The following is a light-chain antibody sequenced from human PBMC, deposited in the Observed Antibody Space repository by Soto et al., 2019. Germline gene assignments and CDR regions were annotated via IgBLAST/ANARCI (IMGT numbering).Light chain of an antibody. CDR1: KNDIGVYDF. V-gene: IGLV2-8*01. J-gene: IGLJ1*01. CDR3: KSYAGSNSYV. Sequence: QSVLTQPPSASGSPGQSVTISCTGTKNDIGVYDFVSWYQHHPGKAPRLIIYEVVQRPSGVPDRLSGPNSGNSASLTVSGLQAADEADYFCKSYAGSNSYVFGSRTKVTVL. CDR2: EVV.